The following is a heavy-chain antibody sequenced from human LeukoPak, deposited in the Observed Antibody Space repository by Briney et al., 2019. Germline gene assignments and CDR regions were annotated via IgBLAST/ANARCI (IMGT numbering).Heavy chain of an antibody. CDR3: ARDRGSGWFPGSLDY. V-gene: IGHV4-39*07. CDR2: IYYTGIT. Sequence: SETLSLTCSVSGGSISSSNYYWAWIRQPPGKGLEWIGTIYYTGITYYNPSLKSRVTLSVDTSKNQFSLKLSSVTAADTAVYYCARDRGSGWFPGSLDYWGQGTLVTVSS. J-gene: IGHJ4*02. D-gene: IGHD6-19*01. CDR1: GGSISSSNYY.